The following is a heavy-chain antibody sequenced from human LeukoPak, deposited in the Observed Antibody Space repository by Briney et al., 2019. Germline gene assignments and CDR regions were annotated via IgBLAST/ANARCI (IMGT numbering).Heavy chain of an antibody. Sequence: PGRSLRLSCAASGFTFSSYAMHWVRQAPGKGLEYVSAISSNGGSTYYANSVKGRFTISRDSSKNTLYLQMGSLRAEDMAVYYCVKGGWLDNWGQGTLVTVSS. V-gene: IGHV3-64*01. CDR2: ISSNGGST. CDR1: GFTFSSYA. D-gene: IGHD1-26*01. CDR3: VKGGWLDN. J-gene: IGHJ4*02.